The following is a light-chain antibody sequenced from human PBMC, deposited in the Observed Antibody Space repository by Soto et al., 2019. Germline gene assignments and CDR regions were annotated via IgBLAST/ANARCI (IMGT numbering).Light chain of an antibody. J-gene: IGLJ1*01. V-gene: IGLV2-11*01. CDR2: DVS. Sequence: QSALTQPRSVSGSPGQSVTISCAGTSSDVGGYNYVSWYQLHPGNAPNLMIYDVSNRPSGVPDRFAGYKSGNTSSLTSSGLQAEDEDDYYCCSYEGSYTFVFGAGTKVTVL. CDR1: SSDVGGYNY. CDR3: CSYEGSYTFV.